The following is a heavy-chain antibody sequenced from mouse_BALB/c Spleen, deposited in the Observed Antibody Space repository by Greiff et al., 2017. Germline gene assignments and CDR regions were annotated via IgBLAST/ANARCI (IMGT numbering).Heavy chain of an antibody. Sequence: VESGGGLVQPGGSLKLSCAASGFTFCSYTMSWVRQTPEKRLEWVAYISNGGGSTYYPDTVKGRFTISRDNAKNTLYLQMSSLKSEDTAMYYCARRKAYGNSYAMDYWGQGTSVTVSS. V-gene: IGHV5-12-2*01. CDR1: GFTFCSYT. D-gene: IGHD2-10*02. CDR3: ARRKAYGNSYAMDY. J-gene: IGHJ4*01. CDR2: ISNGGGST.